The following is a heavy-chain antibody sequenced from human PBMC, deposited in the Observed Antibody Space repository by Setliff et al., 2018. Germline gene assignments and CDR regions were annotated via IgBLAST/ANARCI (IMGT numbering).Heavy chain of an antibody. CDR2: INAGNDNT. CDR3: ATNPPKGPSGGYYYDDPYYYYMDV. CDR1: GYSFTSYG. V-gene: IGHV1-3*01. J-gene: IGHJ6*03. Sequence: ASVKVSCKASGYSFTSYGMHWVRQAPGQGLEWMGWINAGNDNTHYSQKFQGRVTITRDTSASTVYMELNSLRAEDTAVYYCATNPPKGPSGGYYYDDPYYYYMDVWGKGTTVTVSS. D-gene: IGHD3-22*01.